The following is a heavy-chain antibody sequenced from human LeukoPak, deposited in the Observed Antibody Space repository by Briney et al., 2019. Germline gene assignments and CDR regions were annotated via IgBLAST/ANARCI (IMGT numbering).Heavy chain of an antibody. V-gene: IGHV1-2*02. CDR3: ARSRLRYCSSTSCRPNYYYYMDV. Sequence: ASVKVSCKASGYTFTGYYMHWVRQAPRQGLEWMGWINPNSGGTNYAQKFQGRVTMTRDTSISTAYMELSRLRSDDTAVYYCARSRLRYCSSTSCRPNYYYYMDVWGKGTTVTVSS. CDR1: GYTFTGYY. D-gene: IGHD2-2*01. CDR2: INPNSGGT. J-gene: IGHJ6*03.